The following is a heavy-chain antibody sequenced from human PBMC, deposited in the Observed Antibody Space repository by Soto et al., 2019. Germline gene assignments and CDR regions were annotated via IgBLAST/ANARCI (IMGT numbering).Heavy chain of an antibody. CDR3: ARDRERWGYYFDY. Sequence: GWSLRLSCASSVFTFISYWMSWVRQAPGKGLEWVANIKQDGSEKYYVDSVKGRFTISRDNAKNSLYLQMNSLRAEDTAVYYCARDRERWGYYFDYWGQGTLVTVSS. D-gene: IGHD3-16*01. CDR2: IKQDGSEK. V-gene: IGHV3-7*03. CDR1: VFTFISYW. J-gene: IGHJ4*02.